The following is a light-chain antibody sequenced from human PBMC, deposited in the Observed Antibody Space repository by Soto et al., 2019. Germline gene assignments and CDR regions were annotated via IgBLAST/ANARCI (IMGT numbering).Light chain of an antibody. CDR3: QYYGSTRNT. Sequence: EIVLTQSPDTLCLSPGERATLSCRASESVTSSHIAWYQQKPGQAPRLLIYSASSRATGIPDRFSGSGSGTDFTRTISTLEPEDFAVYYCQYYGSTRNTFGQGTRLEIK. CDR2: SAS. J-gene: IGKJ5*01. V-gene: IGKV3-20*01. CDR1: ESVTSSH.